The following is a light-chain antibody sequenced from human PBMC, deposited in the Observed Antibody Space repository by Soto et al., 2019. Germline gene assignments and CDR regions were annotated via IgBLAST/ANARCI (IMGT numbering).Light chain of an antibody. V-gene: IGKV1-33*01. CDR3: QQYDNLPLT. CDR1: QDISNY. CDR2: DAS. J-gene: IGKJ4*01. Sequence: DIQMTQSPSSLSASVGDRVTITCQASQDISNYLNWYQQKPGKAPKLLIYDASNLETGVPSRFSGSGSGTDFTFTISSLQTEDIATYYCQQYDNLPLTFGVGTKVEIK.